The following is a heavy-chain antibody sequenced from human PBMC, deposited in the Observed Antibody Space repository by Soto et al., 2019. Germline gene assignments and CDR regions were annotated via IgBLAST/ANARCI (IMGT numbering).Heavy chain of an antibody. CDR1: GGSISSSNW. Sequence: QVQLQESGPGLVKPSGTLSLTCAVSGGSISSSNWWSWVRQPPGKGLEWIGEIYHSGSTNYNPSPKSRVTLSVDKSKNQFSRKLCSVTAADTAVYYCARVSGSYYSGMAVWGQGTTVTVSS. CDR3: ARVSGSYYSGMAV. J-gene: IGHJ6*02. V-gene: IGHV4-4*02. CDR2: IYHSGST. D-gene: IGHD1-26*01.